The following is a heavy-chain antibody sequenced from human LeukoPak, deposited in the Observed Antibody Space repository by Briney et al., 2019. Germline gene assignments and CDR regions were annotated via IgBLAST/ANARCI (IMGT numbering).Heavy chain of an antibody. CDR2: INPNSGGT. D-gene: IGHD3-3*01. J-gene: IGHJ6*02. V-gene: IGHV1-2*02. Sequence: ASVKVSCKASGYTFTGYYMHWVRQAPGQGLEWRGWINPNSGGTNYAQKFQGRVTMTRDTSISTAYMELSRLRSDDTAVYYCARAGAIITIFGVANYYYGMDVWGQGTTVTVSS. CDR1: GYTFTGYY. CDR3: ARAGAIITIFGVANYYYGMDV.